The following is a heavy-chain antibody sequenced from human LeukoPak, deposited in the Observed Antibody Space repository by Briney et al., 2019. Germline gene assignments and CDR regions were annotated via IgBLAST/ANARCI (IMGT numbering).Heavy chain of an antibody. D-gene: IGHD4-17*01. CDR2: ISYDGSNK. CDR3: AKSTTVTQRGYFDY. CDR1: GFTFSSYG. Sequence: GVSLRLSCAASGFTFSSYGMHWVRQAPAKGLEWVAIISYDGSNKYYADSVKGRFTISRDNSKNALHLQMNSLRAEDTAVYYCAKSTTVTQRGYFDYWGQGTLVTVSS. V-gene: IGHV3-30*18. J-gene: IGHJ4*02.